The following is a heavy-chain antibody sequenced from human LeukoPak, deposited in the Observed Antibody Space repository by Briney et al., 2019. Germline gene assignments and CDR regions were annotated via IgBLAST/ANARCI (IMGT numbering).Heavy chain of an antibody. CDR1: GYTFTGYY. CDR3: ARETRIAAAGFDAFDI. Sequence: GASVKVSCKASGYTFTGYYMHWVRQAPGQGLEWMGRINPNSGGTNYAQKFQGRVTMTRDTSISTAYMELSSLRSEDTAVYYCARETRIAAAGFDAFDIWGQGTMVTVSS. CDR2: INPNSGGT. J-gene: IGHJ3*02. V-gene: IGHV1-2*06. D-gene: IGHD6-13*01.